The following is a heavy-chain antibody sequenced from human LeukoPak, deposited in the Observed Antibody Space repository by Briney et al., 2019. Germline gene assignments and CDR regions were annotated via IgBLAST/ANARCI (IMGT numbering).Heavy chain of an antibody. Sequence: GGSLRLSCAASGSTFSSYSMNWVRQAPGKGLEWVASINHNGNVNYYVDSVKGRFTISRDNAKNTLYLQMNSLRAEDTAVYYCARGTAGYHSSYFDYWGQGTLVTVSS. CDR1: GSTFSSYS. D-gene: IGHD3-16*02. CDR2: INHNGNVN. CDR3: ARGTAGYHSSYFDY. V-gene: IGHV3-7*01. J-gene: IGHJ4*02.